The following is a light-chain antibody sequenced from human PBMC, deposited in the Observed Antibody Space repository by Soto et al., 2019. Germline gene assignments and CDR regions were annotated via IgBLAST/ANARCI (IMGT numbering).Light chain of an antibody. CDR3: QQYHTWPVT. Sequence: EIVLTQSPATLSLSPGERATLSCRASPSVANFVAWYQHKAGQAPRLLISGASTGATGIPARFSGSGSGTEFTLTINSLQSEDSAVYYCQQYHTWPVTFGGGTKVDIK. V-gene: IGKV3-15*01. J-gene: IGKJ4*01. CDR1: PSVANF. CDR2: GAS.